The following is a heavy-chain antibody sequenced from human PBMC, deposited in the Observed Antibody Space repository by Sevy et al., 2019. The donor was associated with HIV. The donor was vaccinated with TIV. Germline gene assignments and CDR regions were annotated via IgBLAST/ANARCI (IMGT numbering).Heavy chain of an antibody. CDR2: IWYDGSNK. J-gene: IGHJ4*02. D-gene: IGHD3-3*01. CDR3: ARDSITIFGVVSEYFDY. Sequence: GGSLRLSCAASGFTFSSYGMHWVRQAPGKGLEWVAVIWYDGSNKYYADSVKGRFTISRDNSKNTLYLQMNSLRAEDKAVYYCARDSITIFGVVSEYFDYWGQGTLVTVSS. CDR1: GFTFSSYG. V-gene: IGHV3-33*01.